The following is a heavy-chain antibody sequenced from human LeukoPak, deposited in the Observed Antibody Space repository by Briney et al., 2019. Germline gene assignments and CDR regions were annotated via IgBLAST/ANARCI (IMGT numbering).Heavy chain of an antibody. D-gene: IGHD3-10*01. CDR1: GGSFRGSY. V-gene: IGHV4-34*04. CDR2: INHSRST. Sequence: PSDTLSLPCRVYGGSFRGSYWSWLRRRPGKGLDWIGEINHSRSTNHNPALKSRATLSVDTSKNQVSLKLSSVTAADTAVYYCARGRFTMVRGVIRAGPSRVFDYWGQGTLGTVSS. J-gene: IGHJ4*02. CDR3: ARGRFTMVRGVIRAGPSRVFDY.